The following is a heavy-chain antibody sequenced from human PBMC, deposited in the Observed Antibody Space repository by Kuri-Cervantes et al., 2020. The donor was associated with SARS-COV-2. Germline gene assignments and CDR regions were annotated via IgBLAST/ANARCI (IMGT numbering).Heavy chain of an antibody. J-gene: IGHJ6*02. CDR1: GGSISSGGYS. CDR3: ARDGGGHYYDSSGYYHYYYYGMDV. D-gene: IGHD3-22*01. CDR2: IYHSGST. V-gene: IGHV4-30-2*01. Sequence: SETLSLTCAVSGGSISSGGYSWSWIRQPPGKGLEWIGYIYHSGSTYYNPSLKSRVTISVDRSKNQFSLKLSSVTAADTAVYYCARDGGGHYYDSSGYYHYYYYGMDVWGQGTTVTVSS.